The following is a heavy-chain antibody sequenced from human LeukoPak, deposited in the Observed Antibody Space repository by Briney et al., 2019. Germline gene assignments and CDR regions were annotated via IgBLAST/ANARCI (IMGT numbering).Heavy chain of an antibody. CDR1: GFXFSSYE. CDR3: AREDYYGSGSYLT. J-gene: IGHJ4*02. D-gene: IGHD3-10*01. V-gene: IGHV3-48*03. CDR2: ISSSGSTI. Sequence: GGSLRLSCAASGFXFSSYEMNWVRRAPGKGLEWVSYISSSGSTIYYADSVKGRFTISRDNAKNSLYLQMNSLRAEDTAVYYCAREDYYGSGSYLTWGQGTLVTVSS.